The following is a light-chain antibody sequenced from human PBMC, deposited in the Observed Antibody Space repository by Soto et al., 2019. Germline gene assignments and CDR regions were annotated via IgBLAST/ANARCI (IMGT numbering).Light chain of an antibody. CDR2: AAS. V-gene: IGKV1-17*01. J-gene: IGKJ4*01. Sequence: IQMSRSPSSLSASVGDRVAIAGRASQDIRNTLAWYQQKPGEAPKLLIFAASNLQSGVPSRFSGSGSETEFSLTIRALQPEDFATYYCQQLSRYPLTFGGGTKVDIK. CDR1: QDIRNT. CDR3: QQLSRYPLT.